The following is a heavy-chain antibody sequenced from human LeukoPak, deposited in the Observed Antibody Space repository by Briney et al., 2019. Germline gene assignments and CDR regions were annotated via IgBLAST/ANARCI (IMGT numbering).Heavy chain of an antibody. V-gene: IGHV1-69*05. CDR1: GGTFSSYA. D-gene: IGHD4-11*01. J-gene: IGHJ4*02. CDR2: IIPIFGTA. Sequence: GASVKVSCKASGGTFSSYAISWVRQAPGQGLEWMGGIIPIFGTANYAQKFQGRVTIATDESTSTAYVELSSLRSEDTAVYYCASGDSDDSNGDYWGQGTLVTVSS. CDR3: ASGDSDDSNGDY.